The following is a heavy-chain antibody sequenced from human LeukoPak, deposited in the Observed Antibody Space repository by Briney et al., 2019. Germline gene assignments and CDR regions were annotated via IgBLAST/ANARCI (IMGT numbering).Heavy chain of an antibody. CDR1: GFTFSNYG. D-gene: IGHD3-3*01. V-gene: IGHV3-30*18. Sequence: GGSLRLSCAASGFTFSNYGMHWVRQAPGKGLEWVAVISYDGSNKYYADSVKGRFTISRDNSKNTLYLQMNSLRAGDTAVYYCAKDFTFAYYDFWSGYYPDYWGQGTLVTVSS. CDR3: AKDFTFAYYDFWSGYYPDY. CDR2: ISYDGSNK. J-gene: IGHJ4*02.